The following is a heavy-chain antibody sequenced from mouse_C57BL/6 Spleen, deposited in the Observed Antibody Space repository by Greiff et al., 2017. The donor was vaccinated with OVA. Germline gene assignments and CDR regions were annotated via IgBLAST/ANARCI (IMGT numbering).Heavy chain of an antibody. CDR2: ILPGSGST. D-gene: IGHD1-1*01. V-gene: IGHV1-9*01. CDR1: GYTFTGYW. Sequence: VQLQQSGAELMKPGASVKLSCKATGYTFTGYWIEWVKQRPGPGLEWIGEILPGSGSTNYNEKFKGKATFTADTSSNTAYMQLSSLTTEDSAIYYCARGGSTTVVDYYAMDYWGQGTSVTVSS. CDR3: ARGGSTTVVDYYAMDY. J-gene: IGHJ4*01.